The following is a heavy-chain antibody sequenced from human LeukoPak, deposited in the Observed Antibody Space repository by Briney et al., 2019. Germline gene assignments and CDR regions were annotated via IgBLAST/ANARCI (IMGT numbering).Heavy chain of an antibody. Sequence: GSLRLSCAASRFTFDDYGMSWVRQAPGKGLEWVSGINWNAGRTAYADSVKGRFTISRDNAKNSLHLQMNSLRAEDTAVYYCARVVGYGHPFDYWGQGTLVTVSS. J-gene: IGHJ4*02. CDR2: INWNAGRT. CDR3: ARVVGYGHPFDY. CDR1: RFTFDDYG. D-gene: IGHD5-18*01. V-gene: IGHV3-20*04.